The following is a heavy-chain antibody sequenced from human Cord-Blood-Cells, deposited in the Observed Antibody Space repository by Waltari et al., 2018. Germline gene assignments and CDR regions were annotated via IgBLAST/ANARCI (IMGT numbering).Heavy chain of an antibody. CDR1: GGSFSGYY. CDR2: INHSGST. J-gene: IGHJ3*02. CDR3: ARPAVAGAFDI. Sequence: QVQLQQWGAGLLNPSETLSLTCAVYGGSFSGYYWSWIRQPPGKGLEWIGEINHSGSTNYNPSLKSRVTISVDTSKNQFSLKLSSVTAADTAVYYCARPAVAGAFDIWGQGTMVTVSS. V-gene: IGHV4-34*01. D-gene: IGHD6-19*01.